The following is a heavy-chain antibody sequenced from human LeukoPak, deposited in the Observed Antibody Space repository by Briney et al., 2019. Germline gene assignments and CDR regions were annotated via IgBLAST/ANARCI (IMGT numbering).Heavy chain of an antibody. D-gene: IGHD6-6*01. V-gene: IGHV3-7*01. Sequence: GGSLRLSCAASGFTFSNYSVTWVRQAPGKGLEWVANIKQDGSEKYYVDSVKGRFTISRDNAKNSLFLQMNSLRVEDTAVYFCARDYRSSSGRSIDYWGQGSLVTVSS. CDR3: ARDYRSSSGRSIDY. J-gene: IGHJ4*02. CDR2: IKQDGSEK. CDR1: GFTFSNYS.